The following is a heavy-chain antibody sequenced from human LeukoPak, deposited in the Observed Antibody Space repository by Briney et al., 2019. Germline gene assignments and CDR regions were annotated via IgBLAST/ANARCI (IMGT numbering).Heavy chain of an antibody. D-gene: IGHD2-21*01. Sequence: GGSLRLSCPASGFTFSTAWMSWVRQAPGKGLEWVGRVKSKTDGGTLDYAAPVKGRFTISRDDSVNTLYLQMNSLKTEDTAIYYCTTTYSKWGQGTLVTVSS. V-gene: IGHV3-15*01. CDR2: VKSKTDGGTL. J-gene: IGHJ4*02. CDR1: GFTFSTAW. CDR3: TTTYSK.